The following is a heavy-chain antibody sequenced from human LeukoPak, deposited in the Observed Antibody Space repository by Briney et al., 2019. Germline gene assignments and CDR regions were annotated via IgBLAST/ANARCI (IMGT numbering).Heavy chain of an antibody. Sequence: GGSLRLSCAASGFTFSSYAMSWVRQAPGKGLEWVSSISSSSSYIYYADSVKGRFTISRDNAKNSLYLQMNSLRAEDTAVYYCARDNITVAGLDYWGQGTLVTVSS. CDR2: ISSSSSYI. D-gene: IGHD6-19*01. CDR3: ARDNITVAGLDY. J-gene: IGHJ4*02. CDR1: GFTFSSYA. V-gene: IGHV3-21*01.